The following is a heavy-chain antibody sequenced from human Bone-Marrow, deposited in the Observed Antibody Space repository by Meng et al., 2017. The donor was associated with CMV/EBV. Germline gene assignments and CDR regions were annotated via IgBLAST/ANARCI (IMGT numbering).Heavy chain of an antibody. J-gene: IGHJ5*02. CDR3: ARDGAVYYDSSGYYYLFDP. CDR1: GGTFSSYA. D-gene: IGHD3-22*01. Sequence: QVQLGQSGAEVKKPGSSVKVSCKASGGTFSSYAISWVRQAPGQGLEWMGGIIPIFGTANYAQKFQGRVTITADESTSTAYMELSSLRSEDTAVYYCARDGAVYYDSSGYYYLFDPWGQGTLVTVSS. CDR2: IIPIFGTA. V-gene: IGHV1-69*01.